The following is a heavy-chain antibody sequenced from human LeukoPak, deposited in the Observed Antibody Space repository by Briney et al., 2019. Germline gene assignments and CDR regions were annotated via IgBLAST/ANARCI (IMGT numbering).Heavy chain of an antibody. CDR2: IYTSGST. D-gene: IGHD6-13*01. J-gene: IGHJ5*02. Sequence: SETLSLTCTVSGGSISSYYWSWIRQPAGKGLEWIGRIYTSGSTNYNPSLKSRVTMSVDTSKNQFSLKLSSVTAADTAVYYCARFLYSSSWYWFDPWGQGALVTVSS. CDR1: GGSISSYY. V-gene: IGHV4-4*07. CDR3: ARFLYSSSWYWFDP.